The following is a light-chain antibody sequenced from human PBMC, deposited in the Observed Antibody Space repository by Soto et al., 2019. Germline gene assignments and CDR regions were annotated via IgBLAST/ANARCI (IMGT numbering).Light chain of an antibody. J-gene: IGKJ5*01. CDR2: DAS. Sequence: EIVLTQSPGTLSLSPGERAALSCRASQGVSHNHVAWYQQKAGQAHRLIIYDASSRATGIPARFSGSGSGTDFPLTISSVEPEDFAVYYCQQRSNWITFGQGTRLEI. CDR1: QGVSHNH. V-gene: IGKV3D-11*01. CDR3: QQRSNWIT.